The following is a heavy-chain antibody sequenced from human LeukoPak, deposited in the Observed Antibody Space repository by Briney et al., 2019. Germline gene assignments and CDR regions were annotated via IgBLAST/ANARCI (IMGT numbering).Heavy chain of an antibody. CDR3: AREDRYYGSGSYYGLDP. Sequence: GGSLRLSCAASGFTFSNAWMSWVRQAPGKGLQWVSAISGDGKGRDYPDSVKGRFTISRDNAKNSLYLQMNSLRAEDTAVYYCAREDRYYGSGSYYGLDPWGQGTLVTVSS. V-gene: IGHV3-21*01. CDR2: ISGDGKGR. CDR1: GFTFSNAW. J-gene: IGHJ5*02. D-gene: IGHD3-10*01.